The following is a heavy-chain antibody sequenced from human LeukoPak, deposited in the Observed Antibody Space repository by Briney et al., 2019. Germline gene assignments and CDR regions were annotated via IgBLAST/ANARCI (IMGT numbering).Heavy chain of an antibody. Sequence: SETLSLTCTVSGGSISSYYWSWIRQPPGKGLEWIGYIYYSGSTNYNPSLKSRVTISVDTSKNQFSLKLSSVTAADTAVYYCARDPDDRSGLDAFETWGQGTKVTVS. CDR1: GGSISSYY. D-gene: IGHD3-22*01. J-gene: IGHJ3*02. V-gene: IGHV4-59*01. CDR3: ARDPDDRSGLDAFET. CDR2: IYYSGST.